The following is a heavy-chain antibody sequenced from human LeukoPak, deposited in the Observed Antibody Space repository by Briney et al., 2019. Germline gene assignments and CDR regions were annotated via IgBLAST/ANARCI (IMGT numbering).Heavy chain of an antibody. D-gene: IGHD3-22*01. Sequence: PGGSLRLSCAASGFTFSSYAMSWVRQAPGKGLEWVSAISGSGGSTYYADSVKGRFTISRDNSKNTLYLQMNSLRAEDTAVHYCARAPHYYDSSGHYFDYWGQGTLVTVPS. J-gene: IGHJ4*02. V-gene: IGHV3-23*01. CDR1: GFTFSSYA. CDR3: ARAPHYYDSSGHYFDY. CDR2: ISGSGGST.